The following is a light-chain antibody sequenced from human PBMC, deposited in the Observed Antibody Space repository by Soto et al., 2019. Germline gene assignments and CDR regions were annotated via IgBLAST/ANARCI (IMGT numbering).Light chain of an antibody. Sequence: DIVMTQSPDSLAVSMGERATINCKSSQSVLYSSISKNCLAWYQQKPGQPPRLLIYWASTRESGVPDRFSGSGSGTDFTLTISSLQAEDVAVYYCQQCYSTPWTFGQGTKVEIK. CDR1: QSVLYSSISKNC. CDR3: QQCYSTPWT. J-gene: IGKJ1*01. CDR2: WAS. V-gene: IGKV4-1*01.